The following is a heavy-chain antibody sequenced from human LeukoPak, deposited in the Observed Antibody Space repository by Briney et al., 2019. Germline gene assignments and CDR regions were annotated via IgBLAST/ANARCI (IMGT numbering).Heavy chain of an antibody. CDR3: ARGPGIAAAGLLLYYYYMDV. CDR2: MNTNTGNP. Sequence: ASVKVSCKASGYTFTNYAMNWVRQAPGQGLEWMGWMNTNTGNPTYAQGFTGRFVFSLDTSVSTAYLQISSLKAEDTAVYYCARGPGIAAAGLLLYYYYMDVWGKGTTVTVSS. CDR1: GYTFTNYA. V-gene: IGHV7-4-1*02. D-gene: IGHD6-13*01. J-gene: IGHJ6*03.